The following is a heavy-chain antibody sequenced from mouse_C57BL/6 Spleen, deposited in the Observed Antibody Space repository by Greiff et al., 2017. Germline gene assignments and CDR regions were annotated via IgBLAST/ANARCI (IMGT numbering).Heavy chain of an antibody. D-gene: IGHD4-1*01. V-gene: IGHV5-16*01. Sequence: EVQVVESEGGLVQPGSSMKLSCTASGFTFSDYYMAWVRQVPEKGLEWVANINYDGSSTYYLDSLKSRFIISRDNAKNILYLQMSSLKSEDTATYYCARGGTGYAMDYWGQGTSVTVSS. CDR1: GFTFSDYY. J-gene: IGHJ4*01. CDR3: ARGGTGYAMDY. CDR2: INYDGSST.